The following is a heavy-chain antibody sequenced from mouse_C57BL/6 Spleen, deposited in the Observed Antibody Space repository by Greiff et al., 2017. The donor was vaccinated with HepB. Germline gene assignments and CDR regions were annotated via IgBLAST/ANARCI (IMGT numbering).Heavy chain of an antibody. CDR3: ARSGTGFDY. Sequence: LVESGPELVKPGASVKISCKASGYAFSSSWMNWVKQRPGKGLEWIGRIYPGDGDTNYNGKFKGKATLTADKSSSTAYMQLSSLTSEDSAVYFCARSGTGFDYWGQGTTLTVSS. J-gene: IGHJ2*01. CDR2: IYPGDGDT. CDR1: GYAFSSSW. D-gene: IGHD3-3*01. V-gene: IGHV1-82*01.